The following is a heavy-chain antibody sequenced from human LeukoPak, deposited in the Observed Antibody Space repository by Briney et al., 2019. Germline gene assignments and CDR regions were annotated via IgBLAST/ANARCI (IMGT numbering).Heavy chain of an antibody. J-gene: IGHJ4*02. CDR1: GGSISSSSYY. D-gene: IGHD3-10*01. CDR2: IYYSGST. Sequence: SETLSLTCTVSGGSISSSSYYWGWIRQPPGKGLEWIGSIYYSGSTYYNPSLKSRVTISVDTSRNQFSLKLSSVTAADTAVYYCARDRRDYYGSGSYVDYWGQGTPVTVSS. CDR3: ARDRRDYYGSGSYVDY. V-gene: IGHV4-39*07.